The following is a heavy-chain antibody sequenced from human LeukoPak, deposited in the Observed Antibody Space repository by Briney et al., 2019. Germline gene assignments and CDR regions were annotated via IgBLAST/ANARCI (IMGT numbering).Heavy chain of an antibody. J-gene: IGHJ5*02. CDR1: GFTFSSYSTN. CDR3: ARNRYYYGSGNYGVPNWFDP. V-gene: IGHV4-39*01. D-gene: IGHD3-10*01. Sequence: GSLRLSCAASGFTFSSYSTNWVRQPPGKGLKWIGSIYYSGSTYYNPSLKSRVTISVDTSKNQFSLKLNSVTAADTAVYYCARNRYYYGSGNYGVPNWFDPWGQGTLVTVSS. CDR2: IYYSGST.